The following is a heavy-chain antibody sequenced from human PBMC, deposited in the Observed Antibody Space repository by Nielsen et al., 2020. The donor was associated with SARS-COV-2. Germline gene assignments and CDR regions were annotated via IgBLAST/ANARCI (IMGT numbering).Heavy chain of an antibody. CDR1: GYTYTSYY. Sequence: ASVNVSCKASGYTYTSYYMHWVRQAPGQGLEWMGIINPSGGSTSYAQKFQGRVTMTRDTSTSTVYMELSSLRSEDTAVYYCAYFWIGESGLDYWGQGTLVTVSS. J-gene: IGHJ4*02. CDR2: INPSGGST. CDR3: AYFWIGESGLDY. D-gene: IGHD3-10*01. V-gene: IGHV1-46*01.